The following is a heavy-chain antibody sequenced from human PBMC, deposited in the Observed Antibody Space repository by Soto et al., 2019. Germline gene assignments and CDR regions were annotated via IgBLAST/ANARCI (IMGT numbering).Heavy chain of an antibody. V-gene: IGHV3-21*01. Sequence: GGSLRLSCAASGFTFSSYTMNWVRQAPGKGLEWVSSISSSNTYIYYADSVKGRFTISRDNAKNSLYLQMTSLRAEDTAMYYCARDLYSGSSIDYWGQGTLVTVSS. CDR2: ISSSNTYI. J-gene: IGHJ4*02. D-gene: IGHD6-13*01. CDR1: GFTFSSYT. CDR3: ARDLYSGSSIDY.